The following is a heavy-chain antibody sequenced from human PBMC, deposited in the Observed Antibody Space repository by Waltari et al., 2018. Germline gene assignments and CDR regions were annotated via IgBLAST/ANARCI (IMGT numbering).Heavy chain of an antibody. CDR1: GFPFSNYA. V-gene: IGHV3-23*01. Sequence: EVQVLESGGGLVQPGGSLRLSCTGPGFPFSNYARIRVRRGPGKGLEWVSVISGIYDDIYYADSVRGRFTISRDNSNNTVYLQMNSLRVEDTAKYYCVKDQVATRLYYYYAMDVWGQGTTVTVSS. CDR3: VKDQVATRLYYYYAMDV. CDR2: ISGIYDDI. D-gene: IGHD5-12*01. J-gene: IGHJ6*02.